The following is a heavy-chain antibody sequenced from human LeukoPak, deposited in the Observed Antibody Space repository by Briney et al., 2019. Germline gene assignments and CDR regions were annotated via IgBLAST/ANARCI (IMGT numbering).Heavy chain of an antibody. J-gene: IGHJ4*02. V-gene: IGHV3-30*04. D-gene: IGHD3-22*01. CDR1: GFTFSSYA. CDR3: ANPPLKTTMIVVVI. CDR2: ISYDGSNK. Sequence: TGGSLRLSCAASGFTFSSYAMHWVRQAPGKGLEWVAVISYDGSNKYYADSVKGRFTISRDNSKNTVYLQMNSLRAEDTAVYYCANPPLKTTMIVVVIWGQGTLVTVSS.